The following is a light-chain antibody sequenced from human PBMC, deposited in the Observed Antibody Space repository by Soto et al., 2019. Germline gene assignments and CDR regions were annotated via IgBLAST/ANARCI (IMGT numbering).Light chain of an antibody. CDR3: QQYNNWPAWT. J-gene: IGKJ1*01. Sequence: EIVMTQSPATLSVSPGERATLSCRASQSVRSNLAWYQQKPGQAPRLLIYGASTRATGIPTRFSGSASGTEFTLTISSLQSEDFAVYDCQQYNNWPAWTFGQGTSVEI. CDR1: QSVRSN. CDR2: GAS. V-gene: IGKV3-15*01.